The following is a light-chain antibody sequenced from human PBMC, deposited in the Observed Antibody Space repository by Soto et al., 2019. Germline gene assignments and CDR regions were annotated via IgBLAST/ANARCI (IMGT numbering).Light chain of an antibody. CDR3: QQRSNWPPKIT. CDR1: QSVSSNY. CDR2: GAS. V-gene: IGKV3D-20*02. Sequence: ALTQSPGTLSSSPGERATLSCRASQSVSSNYLAWYQQKPGQAPRLLIYGASSRATGIPDRFSGSGSGTDFTLTISSLEPEDFAVYYCQQRSNWPPKITFGQGTRLEIK. J-gene: IGKJ5*01.